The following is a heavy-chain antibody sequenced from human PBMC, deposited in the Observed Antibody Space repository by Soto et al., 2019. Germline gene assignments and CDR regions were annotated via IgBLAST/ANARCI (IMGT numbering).Heavy chain of an antibody. D-gene: IGHD6-13*01. CDR3: AKDLRYSSSLSREYYFDY. Sequence: GGSLRLSCAASGFTFTNFAMSWVRQAPGKGLEWVSAVSGSGVSTYYADSVKGRFTISRDNSKNTLYLQMNSLRAEDTAVYYCAKDLRYSSSLSREYYFDYWGQGTLVTVSS. J-gene: IGHJ4*02. CDR2: VSGSGVST. CDR1: GFTFTNFA. V-gene: IGHV3-23*01.